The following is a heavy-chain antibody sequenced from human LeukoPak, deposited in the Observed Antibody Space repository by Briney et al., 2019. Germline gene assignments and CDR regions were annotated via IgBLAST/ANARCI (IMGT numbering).Heavy chain of an antibody. CDR1: GGSISSFY. J-gene: IGHJ4*02. Sequence: SETLSLTCTVSGGSISSFYWSWIRQPAGKGLEWIGRIYSSGTTNYNPSLKSRLTMSVDTSKNQFSLKLSSVTAADTAVYYCARDSAPSDWNYDYWGQGTPVTVSS. D-gene: IGHD1-7*01. CDR3: ARDSAPSDWNYDY. V-gene: IGHV4-4*07. CDR2: IYSSGTT.